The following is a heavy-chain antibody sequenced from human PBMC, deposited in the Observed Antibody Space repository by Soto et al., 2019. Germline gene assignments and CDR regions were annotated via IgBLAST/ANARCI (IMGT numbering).Heavy chain of an antibody. CDR3: ARQLPVGATSWFDP. Sequence: GESLKISCQGSGYTFNSFWIGWVRQMPGEGLEWMGLMFPWTSDTRYSPSFQGHVSISVDRSTGTGYLQWNSLKASDTAIYYCARQLPVGATSWFDPWGQGTLVTVSS. V-gene: IGHV5-51*01. D-gene: IGHD1-26*01. CDR2: MFPWTSDT. CDR1: GYTFNSFW. J-gene: IGHJ5*02.